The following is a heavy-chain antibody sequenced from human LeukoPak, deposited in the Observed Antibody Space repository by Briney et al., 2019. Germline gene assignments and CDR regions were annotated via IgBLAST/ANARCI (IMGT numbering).Heavy chain of an antibody. V-gene: IGHV4-59*12. D-gene: IGHD5-24*01. CDR3: ARDSGDGYKEAY. Sequence: SETLSLTCTVSDGSLSGYYWSWIRQPPGKGLEWIGYIYHSGSTYYNPSLKSRVTISVDRSKNQFSLKLSSVTAADTAVYYCARDSGDGYKEAYWGQGTLVTVSS. J-gene: IGHJ4*02. CDR1: DGSLSGYY. CDR2: IYHSGST.